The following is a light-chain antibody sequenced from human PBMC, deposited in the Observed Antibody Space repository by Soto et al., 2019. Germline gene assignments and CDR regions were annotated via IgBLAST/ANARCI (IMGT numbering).Light chain of an antibody. CDR2: DAI. CDR3: QQRDDWPLT. CDR1: RSIRISN. J-gene: IGKJ4*01. Sequence: EILVTQSPSILSLSPGERATLSCRASRSIRISNLAWYQQKPGQAPRLLIYDAINRATGIPARFSGSGSGTDFTLTISSLEPEDFAVYYCQQRDDWPLTFGGGTKVDI. V-gene: IGKV3-11*01.